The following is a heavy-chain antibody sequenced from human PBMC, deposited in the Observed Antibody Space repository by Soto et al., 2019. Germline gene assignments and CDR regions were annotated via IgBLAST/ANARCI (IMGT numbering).Heavy chain of an antibody. V-gene: IGHV3-30*18. Sequence: GGSLRLSCAASGFTFSSYGMHWVRQAPGQGLGLVAVISYDGSNKYYADSVKGRITISRDNSKNTLYLQMNSLRAEDTAVYYCAKGAHTVMVVYYFDYWGQGTLVTVSS. D-gene: IGHD5-18*01. CDR1: GFTFSSYG. J-gene: IGHJ4*02. CDR2: ISYDGSNK. CDR3: AKGAHTVMVVYYFDY.